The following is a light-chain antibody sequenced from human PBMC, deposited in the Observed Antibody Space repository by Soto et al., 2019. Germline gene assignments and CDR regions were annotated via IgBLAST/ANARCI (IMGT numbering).Light chain of an antibody. CDR1: SGHSSYI. Sequence: QPVLTQSSSASASLGSSVNLTCTPNSGHSSYIIAWHQQQPGKAPRYLMKLERSGTYNKGSGVPDRFSGSSSGADRYLTISNLQFEDEADYYCETWDSNTWVFGGGTQLTVL. CDR3: ETWDSNTWV. V-gene: IGLV4-60*02. CDR2: LERSGTY. J-gene: IGLJ3*02.